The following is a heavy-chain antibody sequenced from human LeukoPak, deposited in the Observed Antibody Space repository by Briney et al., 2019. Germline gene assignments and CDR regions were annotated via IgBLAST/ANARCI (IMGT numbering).Heavy chain of an antibody. V-gene: IGHV3-21*01. Sequence: TGGSLRLSCAASGFTFSSYSMNWVRQAPGKGLEWVSSISSSSSYIYYADSVEGRFTISRDNAKNSLYLQMNSLRAEDTAVYYCARLLWFGESLRGMDVWGQGTTVTVSS. J-gene: IGHJ6*02. CDR3: ARLLWFGESLRGMDV. CDR1: GFTFSSYS. D-gene: IGHD3-10*01. CDR2: ISSSSSYI.